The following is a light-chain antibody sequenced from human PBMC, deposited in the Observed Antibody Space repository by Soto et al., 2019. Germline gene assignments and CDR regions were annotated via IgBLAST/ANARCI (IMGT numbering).Light chain of an antibody. J-gene: IGLJ1*01. CDR1: SSDVGSSNL. CDR3: CSFTGSSSLYV. V-gene: IGLV2-23*01. Sequence: QSVLTQPASVSGSPGQSIIISCTGTSSDVGSSNLVSWYQHHPGKAPKLIISEGSRRPPGVSGRFSGSKSGNTASLTISGLQVGDEADYYCCSFTGSSSLYVFGTGTKVTVL. CDR2: EGS.